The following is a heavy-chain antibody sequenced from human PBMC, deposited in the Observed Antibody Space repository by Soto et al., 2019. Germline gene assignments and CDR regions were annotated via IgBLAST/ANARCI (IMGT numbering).Heavy chain of an antibody. Sequence: EVQLVESGGGLVKPGGSLRLSCAASGFTFSSYSMNWVRQAPGKGLEWVSSISSSSSYIYYADSVKGRFTISRDNAKNSLYLQMNSLRAEDTAVYYCARKYSGYDLAYFDYWGQGALVTVSS. CDR3: ARKYSGYDLAYFDY. V-gene: IGHV3-21*01. J-gene: IGHJ4*02. CDR1: GFTFSSYS. D-gene: IGHD5-12*01. CDR2: ISSSSSYI.